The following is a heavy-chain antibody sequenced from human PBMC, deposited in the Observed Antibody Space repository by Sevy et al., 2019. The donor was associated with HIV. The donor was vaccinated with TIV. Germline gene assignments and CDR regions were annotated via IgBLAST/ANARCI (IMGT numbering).Heavy chain of an antibody. V-gene: IGHV3-15*01. J-gene: IGHJ4*02. CDR2: IKSKTDGGTT. CDR1: GFTFSNAW. Sequence: GESLRLSCAASGFTFSNAWMSWVRQAPGKGLEWVGRIKSKTDGGTTDYAAPVKGRFTISRDDSKNTLYLQMNSLKTEDTAVYYCTTESVDTAMVPFDYWGQGTLVTVSS. D-gene: IGHD5-18*01. CDR3: TTESVDTAMVPFDY.